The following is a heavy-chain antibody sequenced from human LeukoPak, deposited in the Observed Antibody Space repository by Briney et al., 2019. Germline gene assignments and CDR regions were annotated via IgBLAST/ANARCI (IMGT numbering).Heavy chain of an antibody. D-gene: IGHD3-16*01. CDR3: ARVRYRLAETYIDY. J-gene: IGHJ4*02. Sequence: GGSLRLSCAASGFSFSNHGIHWVRQAPGKGLEWVGFIWFDGSIKYYGDSVKGRFTISRDNSKNTLYLQMNSPRVDDTAVYYCARVRYRLAETYIDYWGQGTLVTVSS. V-gene: IGHV3-30*02. CDR2: IWFDGSIK. CDR1: GFSFSNHG.